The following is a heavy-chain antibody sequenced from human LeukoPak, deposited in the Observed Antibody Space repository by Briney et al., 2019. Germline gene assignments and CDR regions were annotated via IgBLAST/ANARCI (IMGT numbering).Heavy chain of an antibody. CDR1: GFTFNNYD. V-gene: IGHV3-13*04. CDR2: ISAAGDA. J-gene: IGHJ4*02. CDR3: ARGGGSGWFSFDS. Sequence: GGSLRLSCAASGFTFNNYDMYWVRQDTGEGLEWVASISAAGDAFYPGSVKGRFIISRETAKNFLYLQMNSLRAGDTAVYYCARGGGSGWFSFDSCGQGALVTVSS. D-gene: IGHD6-19*01.